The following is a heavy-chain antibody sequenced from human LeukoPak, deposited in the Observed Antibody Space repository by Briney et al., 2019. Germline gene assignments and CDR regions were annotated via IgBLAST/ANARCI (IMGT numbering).Heavy chain of an antibody. J-gene: IGHJ4*02. D-gene: IGHD3-10*01. CDR1: GFTFSSYN. V-gene: IGHV3-21*06. CDR2: ISSSSSYT. CDR3: ARESYYYGSGNYYMFDY. Sequence: PGRSLRLSCATSGFTFSSYNMNWVRQAPGKGLEWVSYISSSSSYTYYADSVKGRFTISRDNAKNSLYLQMNSLRAEDTAVYHCARESYYYGSGNYYMFDYWGQGILVTVSS.